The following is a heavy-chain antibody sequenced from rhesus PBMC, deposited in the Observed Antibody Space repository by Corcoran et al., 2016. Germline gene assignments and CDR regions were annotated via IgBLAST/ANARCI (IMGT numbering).Heavy chain of an antibody. CDR3: AKDWGY. J-gene: IGHJ4*01. CDR2: ISSGGDST. D-gene: IGHD3-34*01. V-gene: IGHV3S5*01. CDR1: GFPFRGLG. Sequence: EVQLVDTGGGLVQPGGSLKLACAASGFPFRGLGCGVVRRAPGKGLKWGSAISSGGDSTCYADSVKGRFTISRDDSKNTLSLQMNSLRAEDTAVYYCAKDWGYWGQGVLVTVSS.